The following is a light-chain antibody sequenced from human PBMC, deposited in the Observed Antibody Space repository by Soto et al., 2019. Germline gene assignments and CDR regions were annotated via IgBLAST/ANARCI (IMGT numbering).Light chain of an antibody. CDR2: GAS. V-gene: IGKV3-15*01. CDR3: RQYNNWPPET. CDR1: QSVSSY. Sequence: IVMTQSPATLSVSPGERATLSCRASQSVSSYLAWYQQKPGQAPRLLIYGASTRATGVPARFSGSGSGTEFTLNISSRQSEDFAVFYCRQYNNWPPETFGQGTKVQIK. J-gene: IGKJ1*01.